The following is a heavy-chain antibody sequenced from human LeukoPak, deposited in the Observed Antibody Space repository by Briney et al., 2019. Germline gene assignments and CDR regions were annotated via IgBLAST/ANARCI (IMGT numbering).Heavy chain of an antibody. J-gene: IGHJ6*04. D-gene: IGHD1-26*01. Sequence: SVKVSCKASGGTFSSYAISWVRQAPGQGLEWMGGIIPIFGTANYAQKFQGRVTITADKSTSTAYMELSSLRSEDTAVYYCARGGIALDSGSYYAMDVWGKGTTVTVSS. V-gene: IGHV1-69*06. CDR2: IIPIFGTA. CDR3: ARGGIALDSGSYYAMDV. CDR1: GGTFSSYA.